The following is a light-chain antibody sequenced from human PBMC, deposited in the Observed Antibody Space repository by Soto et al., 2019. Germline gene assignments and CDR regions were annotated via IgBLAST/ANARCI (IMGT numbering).Light chain of an antibody. CDR2: EGS. CDR3: CSYAGSSTFDVV. V-gene: IGLV2-23*03. Sequence: QSALTQPASVSGSPGQSITISCTGTSSDVGSYNLVSWYQQHPGKAPKLMIYEGSKRPSGVSNRFSGSKSGNTASLTISGLQAEDEADYYCCSYAGSSTFDVVFGGRTKVTVL. J-gene: IGLJ2*01. CDR1: SSDVGSYNL.